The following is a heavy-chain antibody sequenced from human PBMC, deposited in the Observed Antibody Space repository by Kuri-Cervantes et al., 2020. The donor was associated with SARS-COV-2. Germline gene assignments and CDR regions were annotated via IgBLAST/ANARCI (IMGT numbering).Heavy chain of an antibody. CDR1: GLILSTYV. Sequence: GGSLRLSCAASGLILSTYVIHWVRQPPGKGLEWVAVTWYDENKYYGDSVKGRFTISRDNSKNTVYLQMNSLTADDTAVYYCARDSPNAMTVASAFDIWGQGTMVTVSS. J-gene: IGHJ3*02. V-gene: IGHV3-33*01. CDR3: ARDSPNAMTVASAFDI. D-gene: IGHD5-12*01. CDR2: TWYDENK.